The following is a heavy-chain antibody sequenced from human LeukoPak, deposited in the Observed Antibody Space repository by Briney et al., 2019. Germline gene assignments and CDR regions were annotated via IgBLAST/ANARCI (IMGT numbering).Heavy chain of an antibody. Sequence: GGSLRLSCAVSGFTFGTYWMHWGRRAPGKGLVWGSGINSDGGTTTYADSVKGRFTISRDNAKNTLCLQMNNLRAEDTAMYYCAIDYYVSGSYYRLFYWGQGTLVTVSS. CDR1: GFTFGTYW. CDR2: INSDGGTT. V-gene: IGHV3-74*01. J-gene: IGHJ4*02. CDR3: AIDYYVSGSYYRLFY. D-gene: IGHD3-10*01.